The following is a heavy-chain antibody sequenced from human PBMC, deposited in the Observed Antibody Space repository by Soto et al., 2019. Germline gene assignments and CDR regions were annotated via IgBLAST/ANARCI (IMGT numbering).Heavy chain of an antibody. CDR3: ARAYGLNTIDFDY. CDR2: INPNSGGT. CDR1: GYIFVNYG. Sequence: ASVKVSCKASGYIFVNYGIAWVRQAPGQGLEWMGWINPNSGGTNYAQKFQGWVTMTRDTSISTAYMELSRLRSDDTAVYYCARAYGLNTIDFDYWGQGTLVTVSS. J-gene: IGHJ4*02. D-gene: IGHD3-3*01. V-gene: IGHV1-2*04.